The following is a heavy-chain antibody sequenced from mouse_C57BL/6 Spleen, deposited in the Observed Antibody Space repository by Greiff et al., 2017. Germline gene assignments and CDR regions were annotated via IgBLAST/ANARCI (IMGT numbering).Heavy chain of an antibody. Sequence: QVQLKESGPELVKPGASVTISCKASGYAFSSSWMNWVKQRPGQGLEWIGRIYPGDGDTNYNGKFKGKATLTADKSSSTAYMQLSSLTSEDSAVYFCARSDSTIFDYWGQGTTLTVSS. CDR3: ARSDSTIFDY. J-gene: IGHJ2*01. D-gene: IGHD2-1*01. CDR2: IYPGDGDT. CDR1: GYAFSSSW. V-gene: IGHV1-82*01.